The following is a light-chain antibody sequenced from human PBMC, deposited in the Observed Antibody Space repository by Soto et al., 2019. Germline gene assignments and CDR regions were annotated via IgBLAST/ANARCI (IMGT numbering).Light chain of an antibody. CDR1: QSIARD. CDR3: QQLNSYTMT. CDR2: AAS. V-gene: IGKV1-9*01. J-gene: IGKJ5*01. Sequence: DIQMTQSPSSLSASVGDRVTITCRASQSIARDLNWYQQKSGKDPKLLIYAASTLQSGVPSRFSGSGSGTDFNLTISRLQTEDFASYYCQQLNSYTMTFGQGTRLEIK.